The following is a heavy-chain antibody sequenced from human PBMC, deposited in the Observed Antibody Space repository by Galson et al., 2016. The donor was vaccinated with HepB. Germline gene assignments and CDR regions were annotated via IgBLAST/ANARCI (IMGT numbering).Heavy chain of an antibody. V-gene: IGHV3-73*01. CDR2: IRSKANNYAT. J-gene: IGHJ4*02. CDR1: GFTFSGSA. D-gene: IGHD3-3*01. CDR3: TSLTIFGVVTNY. Sequence: SCAASGFTFSGSAMHWVRQASGKGLEWVGRIRSKANNYATAYAASVKGRFTISRDDSKNTSYLQMNSLKTEDTAVYYCTSLTIFGVVTNYWGQGTLVTVSS.